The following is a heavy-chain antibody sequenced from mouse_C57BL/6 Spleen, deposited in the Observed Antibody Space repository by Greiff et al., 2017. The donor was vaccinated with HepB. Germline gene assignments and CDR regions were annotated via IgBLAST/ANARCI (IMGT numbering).Heavy chain of an antibody. D-gene: IGHD1-3*01. CDR1: GYTFTSYG. Sequence: QVQLQQSGAELARPGASVKLSCKASGYTFTSYGISWVKQRTGQGLEWIGEIYPRSGNTYYNEKFKGKATLTADKSSSTAYMELRSLTSEDSAVFFCAKEGSSYYFDYWGQGTTRTVSS. CDR3: AKEGSSYYFDY. J-gene: IGHJ2*01. CDR2: IYPRSGNT. V-gene: IGHV1-81*01.